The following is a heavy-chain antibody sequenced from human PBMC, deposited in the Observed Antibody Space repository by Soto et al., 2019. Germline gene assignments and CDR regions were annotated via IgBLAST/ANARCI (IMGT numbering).Heavy chain of an antibody. CDR2: IIPIFGTA. D-gene: IGHD2-21*01. CDR1: AGTFSSYA. V-gene: IGHV1-69*13. J-gene: IGHJ6*02. Sequence: SSVKVSCKASAGTFSSYAISWVRQTPGQGLEWMGRIIPIFGTANYAQKFQGRVTITAHESTSTAYMELSSLRSEDTAVYYSARQSRAIAYAQGMDVLGQGSTVT. CDR3: ARQSRAIAYAQGMDV.